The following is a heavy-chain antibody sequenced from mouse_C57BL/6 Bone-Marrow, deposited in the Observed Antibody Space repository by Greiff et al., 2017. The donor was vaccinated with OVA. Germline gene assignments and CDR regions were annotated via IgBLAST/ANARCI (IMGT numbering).Heavy chain of an antibody. J-gene: IGHJ2*01. CDR3: TRENGSSYGYFDY. CDR1: GFTFSSYA. CDR2: ISSGGDYI. Sequence: EVKLVESGGGLVKPGGSLKLSCAASGFTFSSYAMSWVRQTPEKRLEWVAYISSGGDYIYYADTVKGRFTISRDNARNTLYLQMSSLKSEDTAMYYCTRENGSSYGYFDYWGQGTTLTVSS. D-gene: IGHD1-1*01. V-gene: IGHV5-9-1*02.